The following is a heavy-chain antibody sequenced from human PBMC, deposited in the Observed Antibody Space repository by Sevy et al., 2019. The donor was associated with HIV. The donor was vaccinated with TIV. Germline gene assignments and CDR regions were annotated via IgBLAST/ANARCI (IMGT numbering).Heavy chain of an antibody. CDR1: GYTFTSYD. CDR3: ARGPPRHDSSGYYFRHYYYGMDV. CDR2: MNPNSGNT. Sequence: ASVKVSCKASGYTFTSYDINWVRQATGQGLEWMGWMNPNSGNTGYAQKFQGRVTMTRNTSISTAYMELSSLRSEDTAGYYCARGPPRHDSSGYYFRHYYYGMDVWGQGTTVTVSS. J-gene: IGHJ6*02. V-gene: IGHV1-8*01. D-gene: IGHD3-22*01.